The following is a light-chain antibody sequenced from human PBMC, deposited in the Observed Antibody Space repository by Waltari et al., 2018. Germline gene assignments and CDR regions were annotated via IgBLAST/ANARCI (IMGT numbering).Light chain of an antibody. J-gene: IGKJ1*01. CDR2: HAS. CDR3: QHYESLPVT. V-gene: IGKV3-20*01. Sequence: EIVLTQSPGTLSLSPGERATLSCRASQSISKYLAWYQQKPGQAPRLLIYHASSRAAGIPDRFSGSGSGTDFSLTISRLEPKDFAVYYCQHYESLPVTFGQGTKVEIK. CDR1: QSISKY.